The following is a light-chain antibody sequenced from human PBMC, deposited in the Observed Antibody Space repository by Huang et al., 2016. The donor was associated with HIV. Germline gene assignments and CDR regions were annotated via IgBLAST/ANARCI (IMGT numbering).Light chain of an antibody. Sequence: DSQMTQSPSTLSAAIGDRVTITCRASQSVSTRLAWYPQKPGKAPRLVIQEASSLESGVPSRFSGSGSGTEFTLTISSLQPDDSATYSCQQYNTFTFGPGTKVDI. J-gene: IGKJ3*01. CDR2: EAS. CDR3: QQYNTFT. V-gene: IGKV1-5*03. CDR1: QSVSTR.